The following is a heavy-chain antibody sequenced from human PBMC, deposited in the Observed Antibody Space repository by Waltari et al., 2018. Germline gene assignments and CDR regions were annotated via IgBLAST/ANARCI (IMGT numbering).Heavy chain of an antibody. CDR1: GGSFSGYY. V-gene: IGHV4-34*02. J-gene: IGHJ4*02. D-gene: IGHD2-15*01. CDR2: INHSGST. Sequence: QVQLQQWGAGLLKPSETLSLTCAVYGGSFSGYYWSWIRQPPGKGLEWIGEINHSGSTNYNPYLKSRVTISGDTSKNQFSLKVNSVTAADTAVDYCARGYCSGDSCSVYFDYWGQGTLVTVSS. CDR3: ARGYCSGDSCSVYFDY.